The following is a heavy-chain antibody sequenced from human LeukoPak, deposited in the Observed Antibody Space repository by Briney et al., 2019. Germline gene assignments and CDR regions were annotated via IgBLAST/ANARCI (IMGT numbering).Heavy chain of an antibody. J-gene: IGHJ4*02. CDR3: ARSTSYHFDS. Sequence: PGGSLRLSCVASGFTVSTNYLSWVRQAPGEGLEWVSVIYAGGAAYYADYVKGRFTISRDTPNNTPILQMHSLGVDDTAVYYCARSTSYHFDSWGQGTLVTVSS. CDR1: GFTVSTNY. CDR2: IYAGGAA. D-gene: IGHD2-2*01. V-gene: IGHV3-53*01.